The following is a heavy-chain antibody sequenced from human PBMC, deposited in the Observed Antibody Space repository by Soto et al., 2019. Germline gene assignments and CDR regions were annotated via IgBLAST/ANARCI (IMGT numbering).Heavy chain of an antibody. CDR2: IIPIFGTA. CDR1: GGTFSSYA. V-gene: IGHV1-69*01. CDR3: ARGQGVTPRVGYYYYGMDV. J-gene: IGHJ6*02. Sequence: QVQLVQSGAEVKKPGSSVKVSCKASGGTFSSYAISWVRQAPGQGLEWLGGIIPIFGTANYAQKFQGRVTITADESTSTAYMELSSLRSEDTAVYYCARGQGVTPRVGYYYYGMDVWGQGTTVTVSS. D-gene: IGHD2-15*01.